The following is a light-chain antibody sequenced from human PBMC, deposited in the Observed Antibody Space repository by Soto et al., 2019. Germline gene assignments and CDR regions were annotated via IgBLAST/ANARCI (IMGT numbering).Light chain of an antibody. CDR1: QSISTW. CDR2: KAS. V-gene: IGKV1-5*03. J-gene: IGKJ4*01. CDR3: QQYNTYPLT. Sequence: DIPMTQSPSTLSASVGDRVTITYRASQSISTWLVWYQQKPGKAPKLLIYKASSLESGVTSRFSGSGSRTEFTLTISSLQPDDCATYYCQQYNTYPLTFGGGTTVVIK.